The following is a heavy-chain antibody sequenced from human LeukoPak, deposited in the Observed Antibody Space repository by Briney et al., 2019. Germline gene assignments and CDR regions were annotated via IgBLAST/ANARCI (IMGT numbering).Heavy chain of an antibody. Sequence: GGSLRLSCAASGFTFSNYNMNWVRQAPGKGLGWVSSISTSSSYIYYADSVKGRFTISRDNAKNSLYLQMNSLKAEDTAVYYCARAPPTVTVQFDYWGQGILVTVSS. CDR1: GFTFSNYN. CDR2: ISTSSSYI. J-gene: IGHJ4*02. CDR3: ARAPPTVTVQFDY. V-gene: IGHV3-21*01. D-gene: IGHD4-17*01.